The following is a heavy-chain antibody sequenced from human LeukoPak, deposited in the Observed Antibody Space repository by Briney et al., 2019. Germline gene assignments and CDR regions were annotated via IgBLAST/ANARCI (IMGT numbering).Heavy chain of an antibody. Sequence: SETLSLTCAVYGGSFSGYYWSWIRQPPGKGLEWIGEINHSGSTNYNPSLKSRVTISVDTSKNQFSLKLSSVTAADTAVYYCARPGLSIAARYMPFVYWGQGTLVTVSS. V-gene: IGHV4-34*01. CDR1: GGSFSGYY. CDR3: ARPGLSIAARYMPFVY. CDR2: INHSGST. D-gene: IGHD6-6*01. J-gene: IGHJ4*02.